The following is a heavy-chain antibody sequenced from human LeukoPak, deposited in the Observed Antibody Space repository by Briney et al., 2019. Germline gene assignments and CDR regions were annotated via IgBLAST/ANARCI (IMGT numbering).Heavy chain of an antibody. CDR2: IYYSGST. Sequence: SETLSLTCTVSGGSISSYYWSWIRQPPGKGLEWIGYIYYSGSTYYNPSLKSRVTISVDTSKNQSSLKLSSVTAADTAVYYCARQRGRWLLPDYWGQGTLVTVSS. J-gene: IGHJ4*02. CDR1: GGSISSYY. V-gene: IGHV4-59*08. D-gene: IGHD3-22*01. CDR3: ARQRGRWLLPDY.